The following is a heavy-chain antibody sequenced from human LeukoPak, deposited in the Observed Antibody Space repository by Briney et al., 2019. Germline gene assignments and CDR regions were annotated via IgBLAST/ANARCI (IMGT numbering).Heavy chain of an antibody. CDR1: GFTFSSHA. Sequence: PGRSLRLSCAASGFTFSSHAMHWVRQAPGKGLEWVAIISHDGTYQNYAVSVKGRFTISRDNSQNTLFLQINSLKVEETALYSCLWEAGVRSFAYWGQGTLVTVSS. V-gene: IGHV3-30*04. J-gene: IGHJ4*02. CDR2: ISHDGTYQ. D-gene: IGHD1-26*01. CDR3: LWEAGVRSFAY.